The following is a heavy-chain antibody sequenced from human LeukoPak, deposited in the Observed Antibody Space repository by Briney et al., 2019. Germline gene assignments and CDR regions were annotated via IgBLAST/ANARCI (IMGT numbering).Heavy chain of an antibody. J-gene: IGHJ3*02. V-gene: IGHV3-21*01. CDR3: ARDQYYSDSSGYPYDI. CDR2: ISGSSSHV. CDR1: GFSFSIYN. Sequence: PGGSLRLSREASGFSFSIYNMNWVRLAPGKGLEWVSSISGSSSHVWYADSVKGRFTSSRDNAKNSLYLQMSSLRVEDTAVYYCARDQYYSDSSGYPYDIWGQGTMVTVSS. D-gene: IGHD3-22*01.